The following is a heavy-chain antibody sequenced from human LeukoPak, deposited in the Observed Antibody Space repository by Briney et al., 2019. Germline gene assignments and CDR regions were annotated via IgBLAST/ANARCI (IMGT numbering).Heavy chain of an antibody. Sequence: PSETLSLTCAVYGGSFSGYYWSWIRQPPGKGLEWIGEINHSGSTNYNPSLKSRVTISVDTSKNQFSLKLSSVTAADTAVYYCARPSWNYGSGSYYNVYYFDYWGQGTLVTVSS. CDR1: GGSFSGYY. CDR2: INHSGST. V-gene: IGHV4-34*01. J-gene: IGHJ4*02. CDR3: ARPSWNYGSGSYYNVYYFDY. D-gene: IGHD3-10*01.